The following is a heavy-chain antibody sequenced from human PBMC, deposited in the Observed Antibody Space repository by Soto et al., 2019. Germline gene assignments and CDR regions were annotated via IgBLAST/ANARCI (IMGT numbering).Heavy chain of an antibody. D-gene: IGHD6-19*01. V-gene: IGHV4-34*01. CDR3: ARGWSGWRVWLDY. J-gene: IGHJ4*02. CDR2: INHSGST. Sequence: SETLSLTCAVYGGSFSGYYWSWIRQPPGKGLEWIGEINHSGSTNYNPSLKSRVTISVDTSKNQFSLKLSSVTAADTAVYYCARGWSGWRVWLDYWGQGTLVTVSS. CDR1: GGSFSGYY.